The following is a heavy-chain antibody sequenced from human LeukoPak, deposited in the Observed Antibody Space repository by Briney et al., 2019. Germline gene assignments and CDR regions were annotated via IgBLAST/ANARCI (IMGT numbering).Heavy chain of an antibody. D-gene: IGHD2-15*01. V-gene: IGHV1-46*01. J-gene: IGHJ6*02. Sequence: ASVKVSCKASGNTFTSYYIHWVRQAPGQGLEWMGIINASGGSTRYAQKFQGRVTMTRDTSTSTVYMELSSLRSEDTAVYYCARVGGCSGGSCYNGMDVWGQGTTVTVSS. CDR2: INASGGST. CDR1: GNTFTSYY. CDR3: ARVGGCSGGSCYNGMDV.